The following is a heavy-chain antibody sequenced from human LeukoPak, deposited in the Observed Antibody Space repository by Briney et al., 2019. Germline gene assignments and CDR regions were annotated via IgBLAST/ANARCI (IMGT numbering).Heavy chain of an antibody. Sequence: GESLKISCQGSGYNFAIYWIGWVRQMPGKGLEWMGTIYPGDSDTRYSPSFQGQVTISADKSISTAYLQWSSLKASDTAMYYCARLHTPPEGYCSGGTCYHFDYWGQGTLVTVSS. D-gene: IGHD2-15*01. V-gene: IGHV5-51*01. CDR1: GYNFAIYW. CDR3: ARLHTPPEGYCSGGTCYHFDY. CDR2: IYPGDSDT. J-gene: IGHJ4*02.